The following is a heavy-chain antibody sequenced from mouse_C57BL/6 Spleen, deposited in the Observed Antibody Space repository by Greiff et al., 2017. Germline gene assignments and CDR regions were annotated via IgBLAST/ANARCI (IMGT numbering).Heavy chain of an antibody. CDR1: GYSITSGYY. CDR2: ISYDGSN. Sequence: EVKLMESGPGLVKPSQSLSLTCSVTGYSITSGYYWNWIRQFPGNKLEWMGYISYDGSNNYNPSLKNRISITRDTSKNQFFLKLNSVTTEDTATYYCARDDYDGFDDWGQGTTLTVSS. D-gene: IGHD2-4*01. CDR3: ARDDYDGFDD. V-gene: IGHV3-6*01. J-gene: IGHJ2*01.